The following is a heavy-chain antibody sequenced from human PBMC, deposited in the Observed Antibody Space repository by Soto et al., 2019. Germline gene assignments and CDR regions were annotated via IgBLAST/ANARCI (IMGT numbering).Heavy chain of an antibody. V-gene: IGHV4-39*01. D-gene: IGHD6-19*01. J-gene: IGHJ4*02. CDR1: GGSISYNSYY. CDR3: ARSENWYSSGWYPFDY. CDR2: IFYTGTT. Sequence: SETLSLTCSVSGGSISYNSYYWGWIRQPPGKGLEWVGGIFYTGTTYYSPSLKDRVTISVDTSKNQFSLQLNSVTPEDTAVYYCARSENWYSSGWYPFDYWGQGTPVTVSS.